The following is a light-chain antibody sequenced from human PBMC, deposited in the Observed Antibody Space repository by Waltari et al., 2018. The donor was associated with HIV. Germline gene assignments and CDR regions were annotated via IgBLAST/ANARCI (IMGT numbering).Light chain of an antibody. CDR2: GPS. CDR1: QIVGGNS. CDR3: QQYGISPRT. Sequence: EIVLTQSPGTLSLSPGDRATLSCRASQIVGGNSLAWYQKKPGQAPRLLIYGPSTRAAGIPDRFSGSGSETDFTLTISRLEPEDCAVYYCQQYGISPRTFGQGTKVEI. J-gene: IGKJ1*01. V-gene: IGKV3-20*01.